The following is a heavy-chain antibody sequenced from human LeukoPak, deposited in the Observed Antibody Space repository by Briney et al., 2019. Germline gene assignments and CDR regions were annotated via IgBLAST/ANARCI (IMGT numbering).Heavy chain of an antibody. CDR1: GGSISSGSYY. D-gene: IGHD2-15*01. J-gene: IGHJ5*02. CDR2: IYSSGST. CDR3: ARGYCSGGSCYAGPYNNWFDP. V-gene: IGHV4-61*02. Sequence: PSETLSLTCTVSGGSISSGSYYWSWIRQPAGKGLGWIGRIYSSGSTNYNPSLKSRVTISLDTSKNQFSLKLSSVTAADTAVYYCARGYCSGGSCYAGPYNNWFDPWGQGTLVTVSS.